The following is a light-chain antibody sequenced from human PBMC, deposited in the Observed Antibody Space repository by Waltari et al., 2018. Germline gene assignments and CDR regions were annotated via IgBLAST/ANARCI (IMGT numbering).Light chain of an antibody. J-gene: IGLJ1*01. CDR2: EIS. CDR1: NSNVDILHL. V-gene: IGLV2-23*02. CDR3: CSFAGYGIDV. Sequence: QSALTQPAPVSWSPGQSTTLSSTAVNSNVDILHLVTWYQHYPGSNPRLLCYEISQRPAGSSNRLSGSRCGNAASVTISGLQPEDEAGYFCCSFAGYGIDVFGSGTQVSVL.